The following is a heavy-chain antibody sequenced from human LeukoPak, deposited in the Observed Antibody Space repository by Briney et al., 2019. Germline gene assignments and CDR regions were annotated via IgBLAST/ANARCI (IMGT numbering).Heavy chain of an antibody. Sequence: GGSLRLSCAASGFTFSSYVMHWVRQAPGKGLEWVAVISYDGSNKYYADSVKGRFTISRDNSKNTLYLQMNSLRAEDTAVYYCANGHYYDSSGLFDYWGQGTLVTVSS. CDR2: ISYDGSNK. V-gene: IGHV3-30*18. D-gene: IGHD3-22*01. CDR1: GFTFSSYV. CDR3: ANGHYYDSSGLFDY. J-gene: IGHJ4*02.